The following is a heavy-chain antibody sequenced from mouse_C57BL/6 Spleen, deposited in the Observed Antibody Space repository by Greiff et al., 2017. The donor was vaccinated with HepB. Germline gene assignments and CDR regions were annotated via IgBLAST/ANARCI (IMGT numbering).Heavy chain of an antibody. CDR1: GFSLTSYA. Sequence: VQLQQSGPGLVAPSQRLSITCTVSGFSLTSYAISWVRQPPGKGLEWLGVIWTGGGTNYNSALKSRLSISKDNSKSQVFLKMNSLQTDDTARYYCAIYDGYPAYWGQGTLVTVSA. CDR2: IWTGGGT. V-gene: IGHV2-9-1*01. D-gene: IGHD2-3*01. CDR3: AIYDGYPAY. J-gene: IGHJ3*01.